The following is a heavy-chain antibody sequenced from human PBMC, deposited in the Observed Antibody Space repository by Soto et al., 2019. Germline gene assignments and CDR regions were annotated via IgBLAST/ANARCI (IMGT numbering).Heavy chain of an antibody. D-gene: IGHD5-18*01. CDR1: GGSFSGYY. V-gene: IGHV4-34*01. CDR2: INHSGST. J-gene: IGHJ4*02. CDR3: ASRGYSYDDYFDY. Sequence: QVQLQQWGAGLLKPSETLSLTCAVYGGSFSGYYWSWIRQPPGKGLEWIGEINHSGSTNYNPSLKSRVTRSVDTSKNQFSLKLSSVTAADTAVYYCASRGYSYDDYFDYWGQGTLVTVSS.